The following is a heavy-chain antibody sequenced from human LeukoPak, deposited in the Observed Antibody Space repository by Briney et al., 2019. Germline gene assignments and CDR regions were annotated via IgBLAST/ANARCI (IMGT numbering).Heavy chain of an antibody. V-gene: IGHV3-23*01. D-gene: IGHD1-1*01. Sequence: GGSLRLSCAASGFTFGSSAMSWVRQAPGKGPEWVSTFSRSGPDTYYADSVKGRFTIFRDNSKNTLYLQMNSLRAEDTGIYYCAKAGIGADGAGFLCEYWGQGTLVTVSS. CDR2: FSRSGPDT. J-gene: IGHJ4*02. CDR1: GFTFGSSA. CDR3: AKAGIGADGAGFLCEY.